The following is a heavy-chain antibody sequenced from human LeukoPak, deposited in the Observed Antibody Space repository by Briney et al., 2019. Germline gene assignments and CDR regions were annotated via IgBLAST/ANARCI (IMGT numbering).Heavy chain of an antibody. J-gene: IGHJ6*02. V-gene: IGHV3-7*01. Sequence: LGGSLRLSCAASGFTFSSYWMSWVRQAPGKGLEWVANIKQDGSEKYYVDSVKGRFTISRDNAKNSLYLQMNSLRAEDTAVYYCARDIKNYDYVGYGMDVWGQGTTVTVSS. D-gene: IGHD3-16*01. CDR1: GFTFSSYW. CDR3: ARDIKNYDYVGYGMDV. CDR2: IKQDGSEK.